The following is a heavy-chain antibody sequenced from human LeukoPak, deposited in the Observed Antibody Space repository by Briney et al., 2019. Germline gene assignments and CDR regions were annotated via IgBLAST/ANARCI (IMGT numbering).Heavy chain of an antibody. CDR3: NIGDPSCSSASCYH. CDR1: GFTFSTYS. J-gene: IGHJ4*02. Sequence: GRSLRLSCAASGFTFSTYSMNWVRQAPGKGLEWVSSISSSSSHIYYADSVGGRFTISRDNAKNSLYLQMNSLKTDDTAVYYCNIGDPSCSSASCYHWGQGTLVTVSS. V-gene: IGHV3-21*03. CDR2: ISSSSSHI. D-gene: IGHD2-2*01.